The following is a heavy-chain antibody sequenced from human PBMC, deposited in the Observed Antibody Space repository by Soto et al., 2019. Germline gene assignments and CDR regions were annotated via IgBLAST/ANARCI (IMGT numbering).Heavy chain of an antibody. D-gene: IGHD2-15*01. Sequence: QVQLVQSGAEVKKPGASVKVSCKASGYTFTSGGITWVRQAPGQGLEWMGWISPYDGNTNYTQKLQGRVTMTTDTSTSTAYMELRSLRSDDTAVYYCPRDTSVEIASIQDYWGQGTLVTVSS. CDR3: PRDTSVEIASIQDY. CDR2: ISPYDGNT. CDR1: GYTFTSGG. J-gene: IGHJ4*02. V-gene: IGHV1-18*04.